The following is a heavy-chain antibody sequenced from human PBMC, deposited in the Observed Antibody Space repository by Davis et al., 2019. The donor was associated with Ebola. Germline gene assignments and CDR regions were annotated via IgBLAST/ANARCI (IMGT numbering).Heavy chain of an antibody. CDR1: GGSISSYY. CDR2: IYYSGST. V-gene: IGHV4-59*01. CDR3: ARVSGYDSSGYYFDY. J-gene: IGHJ4*02. D-gene: IGHD3-22*01. Sequence: PSETLSLTCTVSGGSISSYYWSWIRQPPGKGLEWIGYIYYSGSTNYNPSLKSRVTISVDTSKNQFSLKLSSVTAADTAVYYCARVSGYDSSGYYFDYWGQGTLVTVSS.